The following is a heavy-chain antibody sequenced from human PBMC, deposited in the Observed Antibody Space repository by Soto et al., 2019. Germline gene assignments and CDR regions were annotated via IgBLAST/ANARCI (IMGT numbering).Heavy chain of an antibody. V-gene: IGHV1-46*01. CDR3: ARDPGIAVAGSDPYFYGMDV. D-gene: IGHD6-19*01. CDR2: INPIGGST. J-gene: IGHJ6*02. Sequence: GASVKVSCKASGYTFTSNCIHWVRQAAGEGLEWMGLINPIGGSTTYAQKFQGRVTMTRGTSTNTMYMELSTLTPDDTAVYYCARDPGIAVAGSDPYFYGMDVWGLGTTVTVSS. CDR1: GYTFTSNC.